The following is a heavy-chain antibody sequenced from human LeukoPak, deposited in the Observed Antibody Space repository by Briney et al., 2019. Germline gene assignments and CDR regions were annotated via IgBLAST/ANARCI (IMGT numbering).Heavy chain of an antibody. J-gene: IGHJ5*02. Sequence: GGSLRLSCAASGFTFSSYWMSWVRQAPGKGLEWVANIKQDRSEKYYVDSVKGRFTISRDNAKNSLYLQMNSLRAEDTAVYYCARRIAVAATINWFDPWGQGTLVTVSS. CDR1: GFTFSSYW. CDR3: ARRIAVAATINWFDP. CDR2: IKQDRSEK. D-gene: IGHD6-19*01. V-gene: IGHV3-7*03.